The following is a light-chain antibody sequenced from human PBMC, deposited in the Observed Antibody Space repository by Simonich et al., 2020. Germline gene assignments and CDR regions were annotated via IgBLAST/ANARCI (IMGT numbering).Light chain of an antibody. V-gene: IGLV3-27*01. J-gene: IGLJ3*02. Sequence: SYELTQPSSVSVSPGQTARITCSGDVLAKKYARWFQQKPGQAPVLVIYKDRERPSGIPGRFSGSSSGTTVTLTISGAQVEEEADYYCYSAADNNLRVFGGGTKLTVL. CDR1: VLAKKY. CDR3: YSAADNNLRV. CDR2: KDR.